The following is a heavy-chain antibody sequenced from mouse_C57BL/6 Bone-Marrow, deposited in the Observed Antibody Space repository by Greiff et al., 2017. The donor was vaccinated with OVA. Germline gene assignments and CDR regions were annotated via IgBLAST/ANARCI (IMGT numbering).Heavy chain of an antibody. Sequence: VQLQQPGAELVKPGASVKLSCKASGYTFTSYWMQWVKQRPGQGLEWIGEIDPSDSYTNYNQKFKGKATLTVDTSSSTAYMQLSSLTSEDSAVYDCARCGYYYWYFDVWGTGTTVTVSS. D-gene: IGHD2-3*01. CDR3: ARCGYYYWYFDV. V-gene: IGHV1-50*01. CDR1: GYTFTSYW. CDR2: IDPSDSYT. J-gene: IGHJ1*03.